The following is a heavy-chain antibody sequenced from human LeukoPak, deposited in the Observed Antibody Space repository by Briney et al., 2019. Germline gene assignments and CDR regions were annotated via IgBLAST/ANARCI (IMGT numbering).Heavy chain of an antibody. V-gene: IGHV3-21*04. D-gene: IGHD6-19*01. CDR3: AKDIRYSSGWYGAFDI. Sequence: GGSLRLSCAASGFTFSSYSMNWVRQAPGKGLEWVSSISSSGSYISYADSVRGRFTISRDNTKNSLYLQMNSLRAEDTALYYCAKDIRYSSGWYGAFDIWGQGTMVTVSS. CDR2: ISSSGSYI. J-gene: IGHJ3*02. CDR1: GFTFSSYS.